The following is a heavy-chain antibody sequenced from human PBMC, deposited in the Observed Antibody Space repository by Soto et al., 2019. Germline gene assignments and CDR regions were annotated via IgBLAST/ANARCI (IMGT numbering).Heavy chain of an antibody. D-gene: IGHD3-16*01. V-gene: IGHV4-59*01. CDR3: ARGGREIILGYYAMDV. CDR2: IYYSGNT. CDR1: GGSISTYS. Sequence: QVQLQESGPGLVKPSETLSLTCTVSGGSISTYSWSWIRQPPGRGLEWIGYIYYSGNTNYTPSLKSRISMSADTSKNQVSPGLSSVTGADPAVYYWARGGREIILGYYAMDVWGQGTTVTVSS. J-gene: IGHJ6*02.